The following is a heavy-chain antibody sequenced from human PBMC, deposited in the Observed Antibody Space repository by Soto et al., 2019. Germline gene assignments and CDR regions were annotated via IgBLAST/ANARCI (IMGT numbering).Heavy chain of an antibody. V-gene: IGHV3-74*01. CDR3: ARGGAYIYGPQYD. Sequence: GGSLRLSCATSGFSFSGYWIHWVRQAPGKGLVWVSHINGDGSSTNYADSVKGRFTISRDYAKNTLYLQMNSLRVEDTAVYYCARGGAYIYGPQYDWGQGTLVTVYS. D-gene: IGHD5-18*01. J-gene: IGHJ4*02. CDR1: GFSFSGYW. CDR2: INGDGSST.